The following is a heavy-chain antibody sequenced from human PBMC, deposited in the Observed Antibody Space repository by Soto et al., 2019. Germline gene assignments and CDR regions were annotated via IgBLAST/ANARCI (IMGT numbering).Heavy chain of an antibody. D-gene: IGHD6-19*01. CDR3: AREGSIAVARTHNWFDP. CDR2: IYFSGST. V-gene: IGHV4-31*03. J-gene: IGHJ5*02. CDR1: GASINSGGYY. Sequence: QVQLQESGPGLVKPSQTLSLTCTVSGASINSGGYYWSWIRQLPGKGLEWIGYIYFSGSTYYNPSLESRVAISLDTSKNQFSLKLSSVTAADTAVYYCAREGSIAVARTHNWFDPWGQGTLVTVSS.